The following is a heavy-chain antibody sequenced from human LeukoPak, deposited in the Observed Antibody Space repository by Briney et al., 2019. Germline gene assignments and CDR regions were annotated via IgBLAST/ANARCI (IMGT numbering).Heavy chain of an antibody. CDR1: GGSFSGYY. CDR3: ARWHYYGSGSYYKHAFDI. J-gene: IGHJ3*02. CDR2: INHSGST. Sequence: SETLSLTCAVYGGSFSGYYWSWIRQPPGKGLEWIGEINHSGSTNYNPSLKSRVTISVDTSKNQFSLKLSSVTAVDTAVYYCARWHYYGSGSYYKHAFDIWGQGTMVTVSS. V-gene: IGHV4-34*01. D-gene: IGHD3-10*01.